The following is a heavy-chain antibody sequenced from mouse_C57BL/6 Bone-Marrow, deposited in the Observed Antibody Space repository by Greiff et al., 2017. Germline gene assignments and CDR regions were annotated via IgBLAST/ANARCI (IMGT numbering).Heavy chain of an antibody. Sequence: QVQLQQSGAELVKPGASVKLSCKASGYTFTSYWMQWVKQRPGQGLEWIGEIDPSDSYTNYNQKFKGKATLTVDTSSSPAYMQLSSLTSEDSAVYYCARDGYYYFDYWGQGTTLTVSS. CDR1: GYTFTSYW. D-gene: IGHD2-3*01. J-gene: IGHJ2*01. CDR2: IDPSDSYT. V-gene: IGHV1-50*01. CDR3: ARDGYYYFDY.